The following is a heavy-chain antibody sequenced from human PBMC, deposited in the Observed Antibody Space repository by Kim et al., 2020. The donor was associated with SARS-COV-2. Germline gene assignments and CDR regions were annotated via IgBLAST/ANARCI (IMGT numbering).Heavy chain of an antibody. D-gene: IGHD2-15*01. J-gene: IGHJ4*02. Sequence: KFQGRVTITADKSTSTAYMELSSLRSEDTAVYYCARDRTQVVAPKYYFDYWGQGTLVTVSS. V-gene: IGHV1-69*04. CDR3: ARDRTQVVAPKYYFDY.